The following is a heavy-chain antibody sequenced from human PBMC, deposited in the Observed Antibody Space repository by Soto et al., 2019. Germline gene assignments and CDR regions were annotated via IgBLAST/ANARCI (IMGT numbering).Heavy chain of an antibody. V-gene: IGHV3-30-3*01. CDR3: ARGDGGDIVLVPAAMIDY. CDR2: ISYDGSNK. CDR1: GFTFSSYA. D-gene: IGHD2-2*01. Sequence: QVQLVESGGGVVQPGRSLRLSCAASGFTFSSYAMHWVRQAPGKGLEWVAVISYDGSNKYYADSVKGRFTISRDNSKNSLYLPMNSLGAEETAVYYCARGDGGDIVLVPAAMIDYWGQGTLVTVSS. J-gene: IGHJ4*02.